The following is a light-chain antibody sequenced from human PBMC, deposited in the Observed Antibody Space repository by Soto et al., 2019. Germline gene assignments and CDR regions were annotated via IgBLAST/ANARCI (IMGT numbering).Light chain of an antibody. CDR1: QSISTW. CDR2: DAS. Sequence: DIQMTQSPSTLSASLGDRATITCRARQSISTWLAWYQQKPGKAPKLLIYDASSLESGVPSRFSGSGSGTKFTLTITSLQPDDFATYYCQQYNSYSWTFGQGTKVEIK. J-gene: IGKJ1*01. V-gene: IGKV1-5*01. CDR3: QQYNSYSWT.